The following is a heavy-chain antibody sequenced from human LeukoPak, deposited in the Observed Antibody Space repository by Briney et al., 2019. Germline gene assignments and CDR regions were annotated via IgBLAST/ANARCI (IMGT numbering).Heavy chain of an antibody. V-gene: IGHV3-30*02. CDR3: VRDAVTAY. CDR1: GFTFSSYD. D-gene: IGHD2-21*02. Sequence: GGSLRLSCAASGFTFSSYDMHWVRQAPGKGLEWVAFIRYDGSNKYYADSVKGRFTISRDNSQNTLYLQMNSLRAEDTAVYYCVRDAVTAYWGQGTLVTVSS. J-gene: IGHJ4*02. CDR2: IRYDGSNK.